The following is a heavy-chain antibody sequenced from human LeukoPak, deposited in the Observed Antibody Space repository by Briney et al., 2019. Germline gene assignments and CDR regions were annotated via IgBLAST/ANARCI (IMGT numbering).Heavy chain of an antibody. Sequence: TGGSLRLSCAASGFSFSDYSMNWVRQAPGKGLEWVSSITISSSIIYYADSVKGRFTISGDNAKNSLFLQMNSLRAEDTAVYYCARDLSDDYSLDYWGQGTLVSVSS. CDR1: GFSFSDYS. V-gene: IGHV3-21*01. CDR3: ARDLSDDYSLDY. J-gene: IGHJ4*02. D-gene: IGHD3-16*01. CDR2: ITISSSII.